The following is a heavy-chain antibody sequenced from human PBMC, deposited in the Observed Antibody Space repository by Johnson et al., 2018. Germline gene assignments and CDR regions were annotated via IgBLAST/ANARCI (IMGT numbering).Heavy chain of an antibody. D-gene: IGHD3-3*01. CDR3: ARRGDFWSGSHLIYYYGMYV. Sequence: VQLVESGAEVKKPGESLKISCKGSGYSFTSYWIGWVRQMPGKGLEWMGIIYPGDSDTRYSPSFQGQVTISADKSLSPAYLQWSSLKAPDTAMYYFARRGDFWSGSHLIYYYGMYVWGQGTTVTVSS. J-gene: IGHJ6*02. CDR1: GYSFTSYW. V-gene: IGHV5-51*01. CDR2: IYPGDSDT.